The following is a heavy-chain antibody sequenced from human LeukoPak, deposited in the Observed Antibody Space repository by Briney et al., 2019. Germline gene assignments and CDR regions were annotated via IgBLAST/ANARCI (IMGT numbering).Heavy chain of an antibody. CDR1: GFTVTSAY. Sequence: GGSLRLPCAASGFTVTSAYMTWVRQAPGKGLEWVSVIYMGSSIYYADSVKGRFTISRDNSKNTLFLQTSSLRVEDTAVYYCAAVDQLLSPSYWGQGTLVTVSS. D-gene: IGHD2-2*01. CDR3: AAVDQLLSPSY. CDR2: IYMGSSI. V-gene: IGHV3-53*05. J-gene: IGHJ4*02.